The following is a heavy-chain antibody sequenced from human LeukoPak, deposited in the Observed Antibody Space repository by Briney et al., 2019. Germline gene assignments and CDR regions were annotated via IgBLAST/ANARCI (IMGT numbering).Heavy chain of an antibody. CDR2: ISAYNGNT. CDR1: GYTFTSYG. D-gene: IGHD3-10*01. Sequence: EASVKVSCKASGYTFTSYGISWVRQAPGQGLEWMGWISAYNGNTNYAQKLQGRVTMTTDTSTSTAYMELRSLRSDDTAVYYCARSIFITMVRGVIRYYYYYMDVWGKGTTVTVSS. J-gene: IGHJ6*03. CDR3: ARSIFITMVRGVIRYYYYYMDV. V-gene: IGHV1-18*01.